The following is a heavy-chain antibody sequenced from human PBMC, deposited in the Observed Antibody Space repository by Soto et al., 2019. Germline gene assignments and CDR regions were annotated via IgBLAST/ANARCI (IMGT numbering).Heavy chain of an antibody. CDR3: ARERPGDWGYFDY. J-gene: IGHJ4*02. CDR1: GFTVSSNY. D-gene: IGHD3-16*01. CDR2: IYTDGRT. Sequence: EVQLVESGGGLVQPGGSLRLSCAVSGFTVSSNYMSWVRQAPGKGLEWVSVIYTDGRTYYADSVKGRFTISRDNSKNTLSLQMNSLGAEDTAVYYCARERPGDWGYFDYWGQGTLVTVSS. V-gene: IGHV3-66*01.